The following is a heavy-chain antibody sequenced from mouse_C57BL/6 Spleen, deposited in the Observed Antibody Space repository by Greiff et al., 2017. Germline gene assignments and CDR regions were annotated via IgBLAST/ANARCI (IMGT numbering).Heavy chain of an antibody. Sequence: QVQLKQSGAELARPGASVKMSCKASGYTFTSYTMHWVKQRPGQGLEWIGYINPSSGYTKYNQKFKDKATLTADKSSSTAYMQLSSRTSEDSAVYYCARWGDYGSSSYAMDYWGQGTSVTVSS. J-gene: IGHJ4*01. CDR1: GYTFTSYT. CDR3: ARWGDYGSSSYAMDY. CDR2: INPSSGYT. D-gene: IGHD1-1*01. V-gene: IGHV1-4*01.